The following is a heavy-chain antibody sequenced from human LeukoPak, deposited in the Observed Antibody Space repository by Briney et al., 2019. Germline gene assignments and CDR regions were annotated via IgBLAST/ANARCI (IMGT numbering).Heavy chain of an antibody. CDR1: GFTFSSYG. V-gene: IGHV3-30*02. CDR3: AKGAVITYYYYYMDV. D-gene: IGHD4-11*01. J-gene: IGHJ6*03. Sequence: GGSLRLSCAASGFTFSSYGMHWVRQAPGKGLEWVAFIRYDGGNKYYADSVKGRFTISRDNSKNTLYLQMNSLRAEDTAVYYCAKGAVITYYYYYMDVWGKGTTVTVSS. CDR2: IRYDGGNK.